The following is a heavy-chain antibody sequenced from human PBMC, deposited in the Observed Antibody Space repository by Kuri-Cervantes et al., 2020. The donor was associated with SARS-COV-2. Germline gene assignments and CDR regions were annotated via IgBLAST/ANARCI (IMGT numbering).Heavy chain of an antibody. CDR1: TFTFNNYA. CDR2: ISLPGGDT. V-gene: IGHV3-23*01. Sequence: GESLKISCAASTFTFNNYALIWVRQAPGKGLEWVSSISLPGGDTNYADSVKGRFTISRGNSKDTLYLQMHSLRAEDTAVYYCATVYTMGVSLDWGQGTLVTVSS. CDR3: ATVYTMGVSLD. D-gene: IGHD3-16*01. J-gene: IGHJ4*02.